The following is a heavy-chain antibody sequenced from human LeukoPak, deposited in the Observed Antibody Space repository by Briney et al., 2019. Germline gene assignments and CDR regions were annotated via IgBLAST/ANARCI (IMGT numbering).Heavy chain of an antibody. CDR2: VNPNSGGT. CDR1: GYTFTGYY. J-gene: IGHJ5*02. D-gene: IGHD1-1*01. CDR3: ARSTRSVGWFDP. Sequence: ASVKVSCKASGYTFTGYYMHWVRQAPGQGLEWMGRVNPNSGGTNYAPKFQGRVTMTRDTSISTAYMELSRLRSDDTAVYYCARSTRSVGWFDPWGQGTLVTVSS. V-gene: IGHV1-2*06.